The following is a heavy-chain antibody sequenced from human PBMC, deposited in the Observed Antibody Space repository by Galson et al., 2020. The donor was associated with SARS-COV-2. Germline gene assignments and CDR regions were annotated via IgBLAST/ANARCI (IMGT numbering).Heavy chain of an antibody. Sequence: SQTLSLTCSISGDNVSSDRSALNWIRQSPSIGLEWLGRTYYMSKWNNDYAVSMRGRLIINPDTSENQFSMKLDSVTPEDTAVYYCARDPSDWTFFDYWGQGTLVTVSS. CDR1: GDNVSSDRSA. CDR2: TYYMSKWNN. D-gene: IGHD1-1*01. V-gene: IGHV6-1*01. J-gene: IGHJ4*02. CDR3: ARDPSDWTFFDY.